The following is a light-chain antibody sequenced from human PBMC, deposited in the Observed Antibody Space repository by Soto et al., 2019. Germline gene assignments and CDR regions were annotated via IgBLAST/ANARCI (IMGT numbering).Light chain of an antibody. CDR1: QSASSN. Sequence: ELVLTQSPATLSVSPGERATLSCRASQSASSNFAWYQQKPGQAPSLLIYDASTRATGIPARFSGSGSGTELTITISSLQSEDCEVYYGQQYKKWPRTFGHGTKVDI. V-gene: IGKV3-15*01. CDR3: QQYKKWPRT. J-gene: IGKJ1*01. CDR2: DAS.